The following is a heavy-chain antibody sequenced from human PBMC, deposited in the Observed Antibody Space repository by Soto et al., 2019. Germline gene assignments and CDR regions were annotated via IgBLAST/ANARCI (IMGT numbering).Heavy chain of an antibody. CDR1: GGSIISYY. D-gene: IGHD4-17*01. CDR2: IYYSGSA. J-gene: IGHJ6*02. V-gene: IGHV4-59*01. Sequence: PSETLSLTCTASGGSIISYYCIWIRHPPFKGLEWIGYIYYSGSANYNPSLKSRVTISVNKSKNQFSLKMSSVTAADTAVYYCARAVDYGSGMDVWGQGTTVTV. CDR3: ARAVDYGSGMDV.